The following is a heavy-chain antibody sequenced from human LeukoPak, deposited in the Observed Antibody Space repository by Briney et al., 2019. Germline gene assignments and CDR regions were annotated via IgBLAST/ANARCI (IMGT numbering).Heavy chain of an antibody. V-gene: IGHV1-18*01. CDR1: DYVSDSYG. CDR2: ISAFNGNT. Sequence: AASVKVYCKDSDYVSDSYGISWVLQAAGQGLEKMGWISAFNGNTNYAQKFQGRVTMTTGTSTNTAYMELRSLSSDDTAVYFCARDPVGANGVFDYWGQGTLVTVSS. CDR3: ARDPVGANGVFDY. D-gene: IGHD1-26*01. J-gene: IGHJ4*02.